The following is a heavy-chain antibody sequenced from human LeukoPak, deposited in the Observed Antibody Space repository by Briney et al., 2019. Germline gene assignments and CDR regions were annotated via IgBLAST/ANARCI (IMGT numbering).Heavy chain of an antibody. J-gene: IGHJ3*02. CDR3: AREAARGAAARGAFDI. CDR1: GFTFSSYS. CDR2: ISSSSSYI. V-gene: IGHV3-21*01. D-gene: IGHD6-13*01. Sequence: GGSLRLSCAASGFTFSSYSMNWVRQAPGKGLEWVSSISSSSSYIYYADSVKGRFTISRDNAKNSLYLQMNSLRAEDTAVYYCAREAARGAAARGAFDIWGQGTMVTVSS.